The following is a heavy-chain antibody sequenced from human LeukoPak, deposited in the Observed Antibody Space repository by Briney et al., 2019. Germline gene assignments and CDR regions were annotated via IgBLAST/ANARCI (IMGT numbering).Heavy chain of an antibody. J-gene: IGHJ4*02. CDR3: AKAPSLHYYDSSGYYTYFDS. Sequence: GRSLRLSCAASGFTFDDYAMHWVRQAPGEGLEWVSGINWSSGNIGYADSVKGRFTISRDNAKNSLYLQMNSLRADDTALYYCAKAPSLHYYDSSGYYTYFDSWGQGTLVTVSS. CDR2: INWSSGNI. D-gene: IGHD3-22*01. CDR1: GFTFDDYA. V-gene: IGHV3-9*01.